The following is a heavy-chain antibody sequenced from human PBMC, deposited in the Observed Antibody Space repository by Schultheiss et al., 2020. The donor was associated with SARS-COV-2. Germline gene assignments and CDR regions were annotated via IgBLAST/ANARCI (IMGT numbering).Heavy chain of an antibody. CDR1: GFTFTSYA. CDR2: ISYDGSNK. CDR3: ARELVRSPLEDVYYYYGMDV. J-gene: IGHJ6*02. Sequence: GGSLRLSCAASGFTFTSYAMHWVRQAPGKGLEWVAVISYDGSNKYYADSVKGRFTISRDNSKNTLYLQMNSLRAEDTAVYYCARELVRSPLEDVYYYYGMDVWGQGTTVTGSS. V-gene: IGHV3-30-3*01. D-gene: IGHD3-3*01.